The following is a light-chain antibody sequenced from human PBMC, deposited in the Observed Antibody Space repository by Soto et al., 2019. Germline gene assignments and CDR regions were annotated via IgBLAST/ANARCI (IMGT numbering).Light chain of an antibody. CDR1: QSVSRY. J-gene: IGKJ2*01. CDR3: QQRSSWPPT. V-gene: IGKV3-11*01. CDR2: DAS. Sequence: EIVLTQSPATLSLSRGERATLSCRASQSVSRYLAWYQQKPGQAPRLLIYDASNRATGIPARFSGSGSGTGFILTISSLEAEVFAVYYCQQRSSWPPTFGQGTKLEIK.